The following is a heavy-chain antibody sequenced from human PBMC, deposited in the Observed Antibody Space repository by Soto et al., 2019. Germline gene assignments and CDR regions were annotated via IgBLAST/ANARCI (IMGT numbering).Heavy chain of an antibody. D-gene: IGHD6-13*01. CDR1: GFTFSTHA. CDR2: VSFDGSNK. J-gene: IGHJ4*02. V-gene: IGHV3-30-3*01. CDR3: ARDQTGITTAGGGRIDH. Sequence: VQLVESGGGVVQPGRSLRLSCAASGFTFSTHAMHWVRQAPGKGLECVAIVSFDGSNKYYADSVKGRFTIPRDNSKNTLYLQMSGLTPEDTAVYYCARDQTGITTAGGGRIDHWGQGTLVTVSS.